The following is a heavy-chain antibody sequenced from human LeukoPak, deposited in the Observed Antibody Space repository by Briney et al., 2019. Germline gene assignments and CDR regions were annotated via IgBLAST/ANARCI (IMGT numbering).Heavy chain of an antibody. CDR1: GYTFTGYY. D-gene: IGHD2-2*02. J-gene: IGHJ4*02. V-gene: IGHV1-2*02. CDR2: SNRNSGGT. Sequence: SVKVYCKASGYTFTGYYMHWVRQAPGQGLEWMGWSNRNSGGTNYAQKFQGRVTMTRDTSISTAYMELSRLRSDDTAVYYCARVRCSSTSCYNDYWGQGTLVTVSS. CDR3: ARVRCSSTSCYNDY.